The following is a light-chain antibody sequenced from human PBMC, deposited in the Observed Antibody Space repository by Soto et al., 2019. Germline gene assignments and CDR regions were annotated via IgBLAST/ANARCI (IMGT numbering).Light chain of an antibody. CDR3: QSYDSSLSGPVV. CDR2: GNS. CDR1: SSNIGAGYD. Sequence: QLVLTQPPSVSGAPGQRVTISCTGSSSNIGAGYDVHWYQQLPGTAPKLLIYGNSNRPSGVPDRFSGSKSGTSASLAITGLQAEDEADYYCQSYDSSLSGPVVFGGGTKHTVL. J-gene: IGLJ2*01. V-gene: IGLV1-40*01.